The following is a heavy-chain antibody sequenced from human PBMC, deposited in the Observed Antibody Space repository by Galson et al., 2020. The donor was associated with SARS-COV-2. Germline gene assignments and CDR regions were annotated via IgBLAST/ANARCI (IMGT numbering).Heavy chain of an antibody. V-gene: IGHV5-51*01. CDR1: GYSFTSYW. CDR2: IYPGDSDT. Sequence: GESLKISCKGSGYSFTSYWIGWVRQMPGKGLEWMGIIYPGDSDTRYSPSFQGQVTISADKSISTAYLQWSSLKASDTAMYYCARHYEWSSGWYSDNYMDVWGKGTTVTVSS. D-gene: IGHD6-19*01. CDR3: ARHYEWSSGWYSDNYMDV. J-gene: IGHJ6*03.